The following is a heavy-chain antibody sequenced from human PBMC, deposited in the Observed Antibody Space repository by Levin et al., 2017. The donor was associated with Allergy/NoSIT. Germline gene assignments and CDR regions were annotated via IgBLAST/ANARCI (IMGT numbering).Heavy chain of an antibody. CDR1: GFTFSSYE. V-gene: IGHV3-48*03. J-gene: IGHJ4*02. CDR2: ISSSGSTI. Sequence: LSLTCAASGFTFSSYEMNWVRQAPGKGLEWVSYISSSGSTIYYADSVKGRFTISRDNAKNSLYLQMNSLRAEDTAVYYCASLGGHFWSGFLPFDYWGQGTLVTVSS. CDR3: ASLGGHFWSGFLPFDY. D-gene: IGHD3-3*02.